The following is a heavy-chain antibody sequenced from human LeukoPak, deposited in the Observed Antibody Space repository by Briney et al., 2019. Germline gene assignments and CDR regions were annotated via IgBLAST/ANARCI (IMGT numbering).Heavy chain of an antibody. CDR1: GYTCIHYA. D-gene: IGHD5-18*01. Sequence: ASAKVSCKASGYTCIHYAVHWVRQAAGQRLEWMGWINGGDGNTEYSQTFQDRITITRDTFASTTYMELNSLSSEDTAFYYCARAGTAIDYWGQGTLVTVSS. J-gene: IGHJ4*02. CDR3: ARAGTAIDY. V-gene: IGHV1-3*01. CDR2: INGGDGNT.